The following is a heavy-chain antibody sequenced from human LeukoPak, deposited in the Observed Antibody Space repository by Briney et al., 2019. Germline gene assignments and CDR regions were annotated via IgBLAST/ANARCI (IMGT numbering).Heavy chain of an antibody. CDR2: ISGSGGST. D-gene: IGHD6-13*01. J-gene: IGHJ4*02. V-gene: IGHV3-23*01. Sequence: GGSLRLSCAASGFTFSSYAMSWVRQAPGKGLEWVSAISGSGGSTYYADSVKGRFTISRYNAKNTLYLQMHSLRAEDTAVYYCTGIAAAGSNDYWGQGTLVTVSS. CDR3: TGIAAAGSNDY. CDR1: GFTFSSYA.